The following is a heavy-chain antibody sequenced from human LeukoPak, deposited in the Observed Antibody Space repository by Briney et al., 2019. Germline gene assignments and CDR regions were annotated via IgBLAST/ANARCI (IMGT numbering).Heavy chain of an antibody. J-gene: IGHJ4*02. D-gene: IGHD1-26*01. Sequence: SETLSLTCAVYGGSFSSYYWTWIRQPPGKGLEWIGEINHSGSTNYNPSLKSRVTISVDTSKNQFSLRLRSVTAADTAVYYCARHLNAGSYPLDHWGQGTLVTVSS. CDR3: ARHLNAGSYPLDH. CDR2: INHSGST. CDR1: GGSFSSYY. V-gene: IGHV4-34*01.